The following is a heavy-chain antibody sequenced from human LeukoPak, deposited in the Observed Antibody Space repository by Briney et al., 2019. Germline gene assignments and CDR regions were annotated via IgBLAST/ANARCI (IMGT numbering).Heavy chain of an antibody. CDR3: ARVTSESGYVDY. CDR1: GGSISSGGYS. CDR2: IYHSGST. J-gene: IGHJ4*02. D-gene: IGHD3-16*01. V-gene: IGHV4-30-2*01. Sequence: SQTLSLTCAVSGGSISSGGYSWSWIRQPPGKGLEWIGYIYHSGSTYYNPSLKSRVTISVDRSKNQFSLKPSSVTAADTAVYYCARVTSESGYVDYWGQGTLVTVSS.